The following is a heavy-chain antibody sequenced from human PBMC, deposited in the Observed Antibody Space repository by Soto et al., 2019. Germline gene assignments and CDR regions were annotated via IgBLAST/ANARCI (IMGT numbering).Heavy chain of an antibody. D-gene: IGHD1-20*01. CDR3: ARDSPPRITASMRFHP. J-gene: IGHJ5*02. CDR1: GDTVSSNSVA. V-gene: IGHV6-1*01. CDR2: TYYRSKWYF. Sequence: TLSLTCVISGDTVSSNSVAWNWIRQSPSRGLEWLGRTYYRSKWYFDYASSVKSRITIKPDTSKNQFSLQLNSVTPEDTAVYYCARDSPPRITASMRFHPWGQGTLVTVSS.